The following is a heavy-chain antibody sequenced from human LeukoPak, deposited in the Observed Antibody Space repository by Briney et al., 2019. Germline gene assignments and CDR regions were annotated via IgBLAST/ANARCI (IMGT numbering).Heavy chain of an antibody. CDR3: ARGYCSSTSCLFDY. Sequence: ASVKVSCKASGYTFTGYHMHWVRQAPGQGLEWMGRINPNSGDTNYAQKFQGRVTMTRDTSISTAYVELSRLRSGDTAVYYCARGYCSSTSCLFDYWGQGTLVTVSS. D-gene: IGHD2-2*01. J-gene: IGHJ4*02. CDR1: GYTFTGYH. V-gene: IGHV1-2*06. CDR2: INPNSGDT.